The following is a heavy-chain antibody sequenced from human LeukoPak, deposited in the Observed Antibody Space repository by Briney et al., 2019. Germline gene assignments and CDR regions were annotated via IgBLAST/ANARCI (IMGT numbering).Heavy chain of an antibody. CDR1: GFTFGHFA. Sequence: PGRSLRLSCAASGFTFGHFAMHWVRQAPDMRLEWVALISYDGNVTDYADSVKGRFSISRDNSKPTLFLQMNRLRVDDTAVYYCATYGKYTGPFDYWGQGARVTVSA. V-gene: IGHV3-30*04. D-gene: IGHD1-1*01. CDR3: ATYGKYTGPFDY. CDR2: ISYDGNVT. J-gene: IGHJ4*02.